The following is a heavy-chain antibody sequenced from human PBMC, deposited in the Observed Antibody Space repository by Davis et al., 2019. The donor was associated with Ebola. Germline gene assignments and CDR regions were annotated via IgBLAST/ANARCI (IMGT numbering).Heavy chain of an antibody. CDR1: GGTFSSYA. J-gene: IGHJ6*03. V-gene: IGHV1-69*10. CDR2: IIPILGIA. CDR3: ARDPILGPDYMDV. D-gene: IGHD1-26*01. Sequence: SVKVSCKASGGTFSSYAISWVRQAPGQGLEWMGGIIPILGIANYAQKFQGRVTITADRSTSTAYMELSSLRSEDTAVYYCARDPILGPDYMDVWGKGTTVTVSS.